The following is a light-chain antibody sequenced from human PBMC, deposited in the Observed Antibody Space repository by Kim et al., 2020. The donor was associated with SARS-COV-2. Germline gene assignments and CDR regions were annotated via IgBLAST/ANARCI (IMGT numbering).Light chain of an antibody. J-gene: IGKJ1*01. Sequence: APINCKSTPSVFYHSNNKSSLAWYQQNPGHPPKLLIYWASIRESGVPDRISGSGSGTDFTLTISSLQAEDVSVYFCQQYYATPRTFGQGTKVDIK. CDR3: QQYYATPRT. CDR1: PSVFYHSNNKSS. CDR2: WAS. V-gene: IGKV4-1*01.